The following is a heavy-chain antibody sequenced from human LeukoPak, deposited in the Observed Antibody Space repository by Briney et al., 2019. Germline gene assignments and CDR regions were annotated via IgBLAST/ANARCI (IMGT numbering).Heavy chain of an antibody. J-gene: IGHJ5*02. CDR1: GGSFSGYY. D-gene: IGHD6-19*01. CDR3: ARGRGSGWLNWFDP. V-gene: IGHV4-34*01. Sequence: PSETLSLTCAVYGGSFSGYYWSWIRQPPGKGLEWIGEINHSGSTNYNPSLKSRVTISVDPSKNQFSLKLSSVTAADTAVYYWARGRGSGWLNWFDPWGQGTLVTVSS. CDR2: INHSGST.